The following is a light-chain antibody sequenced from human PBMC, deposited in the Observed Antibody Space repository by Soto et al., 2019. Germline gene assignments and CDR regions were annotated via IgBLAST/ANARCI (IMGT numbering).Light chain of an antibody. V-gene: IGLV2-14*01. CDR3: YSYRGTNTLYV. J-gene: IGLJ1*01. CDR2: EVD. CDR1: SSDVGGYNS. Sequence: QSVLTQPASVSGSPGQSITISCSGTSSDVGGYNSVSWYRQYPGKAPKLIIYEVDNRPSGVSDRFSGSKSGNTASLTISGLQADDEADYYCYSYRGTNTLYVFGTGTKLTVL.